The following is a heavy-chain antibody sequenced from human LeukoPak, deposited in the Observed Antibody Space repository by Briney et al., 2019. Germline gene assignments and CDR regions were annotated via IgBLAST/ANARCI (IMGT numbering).Heavy chain of an antibody. Sequence: GGSLRLSCAASGFTFDDFSMHWVRQAPGKGLEWVSSISWNSGTIDYADSVKGRFTISRDNAKNSLYLQMNSLRPEDTALYYCAKSDSSGYHPPQHWGQGTLVTVSS. CDR1: GFTFDDFS. CDR2: ISWNSGTI. CDR3: AKSDSSGYHPPQH. J-gene: IGHJ1*01. D-gene: IGHD3-22*01. V-gene: IGHV3-9*01.